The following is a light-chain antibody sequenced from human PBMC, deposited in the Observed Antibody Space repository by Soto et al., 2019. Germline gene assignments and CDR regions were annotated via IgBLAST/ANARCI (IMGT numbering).Light chain of an antibody. Sequence: DIQMTQSPSTLSASVGGRVTITRRASQSVGTWVAWYQQKPGKAPKLLIYGASNLESGVPSRFSGSGSGTEFTLTITTLHPDDFATYFCQLYNRNTWSFGPGTKVDI. CDR3: QLYNRNTWS. J-gene: IGKJ1*01. V-gene: IGKV1-5*01. CDR2: GAS. CDR1: QSVGTW.